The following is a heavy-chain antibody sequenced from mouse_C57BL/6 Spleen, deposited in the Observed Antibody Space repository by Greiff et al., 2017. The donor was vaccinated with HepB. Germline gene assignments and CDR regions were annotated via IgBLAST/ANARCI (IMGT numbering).Heavy chain of an antibody. D-gene: IGHD3-2*02. Sequence: QVQLKQSGPELVKPGASVKISCKASGYAFSSSWMNWVKQRPGKGLEWIGRIYPGDGDTNYNGKVKGKATLTADKSSSTAYMQLSSLTSEDSAVYFCARDSSGAYWGQGTLVTVSA. CDR2: IYPGDGDT. V-gene: IGHV1-82*01. CDR3: ARDSSGAY. J-gene: IGHJ3*01. CDR1: GYAFSSSW.